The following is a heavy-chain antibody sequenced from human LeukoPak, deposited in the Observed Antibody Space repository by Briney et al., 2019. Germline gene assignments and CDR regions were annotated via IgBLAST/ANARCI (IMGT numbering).Heavy chain of an antibody. CDR1: GFTFSDYY. J-gene: IGHJ5*02. CDR3: ATLRDFWSNGWFDP. D-gene: IGHD3-3*01. V-gene: IGHV3-11*01. Sequence: PGGSLRLSCAASGFTFSDYYMSWIRQAPGKGLEWVSYISSSGSTIYYADSVKGRFTISRDNAKNSLYLQMNSLRAEDTAVYYCATLRDFWSNGWFDPWGQGTLVTVSS. CDR2: ISSSGSTI.